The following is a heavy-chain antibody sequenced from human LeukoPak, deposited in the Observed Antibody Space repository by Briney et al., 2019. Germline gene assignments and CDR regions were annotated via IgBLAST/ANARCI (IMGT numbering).Heavy chain of an antibody. D-gene: IGHD3-10*01. CDR2: IYYSGST. V-gene: IGHV4-59*08. J-gene: IGHJ4*02. CDR1: GGSISPYY. Sequence: SETLSLTCTVSGGSISPYYWSWIRQPPGKGLEWIGYIYYSGSTNYNPSLKSRVTISVDTSKNQFSLKLSSVTAADTAVYYCARGDYYFDYWGQGTLVTVSS. CDR3: ARGDYYFDY.